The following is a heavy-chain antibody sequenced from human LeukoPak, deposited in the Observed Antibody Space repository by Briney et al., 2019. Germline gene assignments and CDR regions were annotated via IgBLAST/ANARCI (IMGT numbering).Heavy chain of an antibody. J-gene: IGHJ5*02. CDR1: GGSFSGYY. Sequence: PSETLSLTCAVYGGSFSGYYWSWIRQPPGKGLEWIGEINDSGSTNYNPSLKSRVTISVDTSKNHFSLKLSSVTAADTALYHCVRCRGFGNNNWFDPWGQGTLVTVSS. V-gene: IGHV4-34*01. D-gene: IGHD4-23*01. CDR3: VRCRGFGNNNWFDP. CDR2: INDSGST.